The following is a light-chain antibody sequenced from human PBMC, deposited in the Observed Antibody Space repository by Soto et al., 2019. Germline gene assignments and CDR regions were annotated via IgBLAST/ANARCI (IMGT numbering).Light chain of an antibody. Sequence: EIVFTQSPGTLSLSPGDGATLSCRASQSDSSGYLAWYQQKPGQAPRLLIYGASRRATGIPDRFSGSGSGTGFTLSISRLEPEDFAVYWCQHYGNSPTFGQGTKVDIK. J-gene: IGKJ1*01. CDR2: GAS. CDR1: QSDSSGY. V-gene: IGKV3-20*01. CDR3: QHYGNSPT.